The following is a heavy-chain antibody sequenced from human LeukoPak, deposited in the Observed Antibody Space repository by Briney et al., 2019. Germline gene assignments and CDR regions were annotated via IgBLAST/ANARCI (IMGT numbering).Heavy chain of an antibody. CDR3: ARAQGRYDILTVFDF. CDR1: GGTFSTYA. CDR2: IIPIFGTA. J-gene: IGHJ4*02. D-gene: IGHD3-9*01. V-gene: IGHV1-69*05. Sequence: GSSVKVSCKASGGTFSTYAISWVRQAPGQGLEWMGGIIPIFGTANYAQKFQGRVTITTDESTSTAYMELSSLRSEDTAVYYCARAQGRYDILTVFDFRGQGTLVTVSS.